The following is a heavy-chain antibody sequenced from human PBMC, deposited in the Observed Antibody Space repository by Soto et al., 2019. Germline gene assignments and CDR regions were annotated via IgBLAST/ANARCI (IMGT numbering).Heavy chain of an antibody. CDR3: ARGVAGTGFGL. D-gene: IGHD6-19*01. CDR1: RDSVSSNTAA. CDR2: TYYRSNWRH. Sequence: SQALSLTCLISRDSVSSNTAAWNWIRSSPSRGLEWLGRTYYRSNWRHDYAVSVKSRITVNPDTSKNHFSLQLNSVTPDDTAVYYCARGVAGTGFGLWGQGTLVTVSS. V-gene: IGHV6-1*01. J-gene: IGHJ4*02.